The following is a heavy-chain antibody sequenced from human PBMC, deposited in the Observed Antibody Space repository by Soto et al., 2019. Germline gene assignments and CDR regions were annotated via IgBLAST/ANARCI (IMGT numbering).Heavy chain of an antibody. D-gene: IGHD6-13*01. CDR2: IIPIFGTA. CDR3: AKLLTPGIAAAGTPLNFDY. Sequence: QVQLVQSGAEVKKPGSSVKVSCKASGGTFSSYAISWVRQAPGQGLEWMGGIIPIFGTANYAQKFQGRATITADESTSTAYMDLRSLRSEDTAVYYCAKLLTPGIAAAGTPLNFDYWGQGTLVTVSS. J-gene: IGHJ4*02. CDR1: GGTFSSYA. V-gene: IGHV1-69*12.